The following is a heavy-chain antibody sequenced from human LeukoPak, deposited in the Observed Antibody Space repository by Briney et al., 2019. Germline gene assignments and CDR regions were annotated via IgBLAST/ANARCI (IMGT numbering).Heavy chain of an antibody. CDR1: GYTFTSYY. V-gene: IGHV1-46*01. CDR3: AREFGLMVYATRANYFDY. J-gene: IGHJ4*02. CDR2: INPSGGST. D-gene: IGHD2-8*01. Sequence: ASVKVSCKASGYTFTSYYMHWVRQAPGQGLEWMGIINPSGGSTSYALKFQGRVTMTRDTSTSTVYMELSSLRSEDTAVYYCAREFGLMVYATRANYFDYWGQGTLVTVSS.